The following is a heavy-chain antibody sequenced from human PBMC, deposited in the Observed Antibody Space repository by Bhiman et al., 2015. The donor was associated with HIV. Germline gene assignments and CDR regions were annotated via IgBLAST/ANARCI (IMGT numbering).Heavy chain of an antibody. CDR3: ARALSGSYHTSYFDY. D-gene: IGHD1-26*01. CDR2: ISGSGGST. Sequence: EVQLLESGGGLVQPGGSLRLSCAASGFTFSSYAMTWVRQAPGKGLEWVSAISGSGGSTYYADSVKGRFTISRDNAKNSLYLRMNSLRAEDTAVYYCARALSGSYHTSYFDYWGQGNLVTVSS. J-gene: IGHJ4*02. CDR1: GFTFSSYA. V-gene: IGHV3-23*01.